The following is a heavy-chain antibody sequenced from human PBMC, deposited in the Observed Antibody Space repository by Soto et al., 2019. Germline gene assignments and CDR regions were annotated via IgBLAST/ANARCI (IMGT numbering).Heavy chain of an antibody. J-gene: IGHJ4*02. D-gene: IGHD3-3*01. CDR2: ISGSGGST. V-gene: IGHV3-23*01. CDR3: AKLMAYDFWSGYYEPYYFDY. Sequence: GGSLRLSCAAPGFTFSSYAMSWVPQAPGEGVGWVSAISGSGGSTYYADSVKGRSTISRDNSKNTLYLQMNSLRAEDTAVYYCAKLMAYDFWSGYYEPYYFDYWGQGTLVTVSS. CDR1: GFTFSSYA.